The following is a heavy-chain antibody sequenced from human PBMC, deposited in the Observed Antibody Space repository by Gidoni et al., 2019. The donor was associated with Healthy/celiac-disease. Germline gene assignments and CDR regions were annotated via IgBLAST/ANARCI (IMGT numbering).Heavy chain of an antibody. Sequence: TISRDNSKNTLYLQMNSLRAEDTAVYYCAKGKYGGYDFDYWGQGTLVTVSS. V-gene: IGHV3-23*01. D-gene: IGHD5-12*01. CDR3: AKGKYGGYDFDY. J-gene: IGHJ4*02.